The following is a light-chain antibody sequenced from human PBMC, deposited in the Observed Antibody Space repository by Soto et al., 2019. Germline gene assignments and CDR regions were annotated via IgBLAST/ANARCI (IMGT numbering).Light chain of an antibody. J-gene: IGLJ1*01. V-gene: IGLV2-11*01. Sequence: QSALTQPRSVSGSPGQSITISCTGSSSDVGGYNYVSWYQQHPGQAPKFMIYDVHKRPSGVSHRFSGSKSGNTASLTISGLQADDEADYYCLSYAGSYNFVFGGGTKVTVL. CDR2: DVH. CDR3: LSYAGSYNFV. CDR1: SSDVGGYNY.